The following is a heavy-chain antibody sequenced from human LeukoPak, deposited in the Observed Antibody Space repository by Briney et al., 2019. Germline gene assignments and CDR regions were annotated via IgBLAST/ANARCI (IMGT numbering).Heavy chain of an antibody. CDR1: GGSFSGYY. Sequence: SETLSLTCAVYGGSFSGYYWSWIRQPPGKGLEWIGEINHSGSTNYNPSLKSRVTISVDMSKNQFSLKLSSVTAADTAVYYCARGLCGGDCYGTHDAFDIWGQGTMVTVSS. CDR3: ARGLCGGDCYGTHDAFDI. D-gene: IGHD2-21*02. CDR2: INHSGST. J-gene: IGHJ3*02. V-gene: IGHV4-34*01.